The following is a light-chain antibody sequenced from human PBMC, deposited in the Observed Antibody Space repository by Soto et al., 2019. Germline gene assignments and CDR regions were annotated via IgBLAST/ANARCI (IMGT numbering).Light chain of an antibody. Sequence: QAVVTQPPSVSGAPGQRVTISCTGSSSNIGAGYDVHWYQQLPGTAPKLLIYGNSNRPSGVPDRFSGTKSGTSASLAITGLQAVDEADYYCQSYDSRLSGSRVFGGGTKLTVL. J-gene: IGLJ2*01. CDR3: QSYDSRLSGSRV. CDR1: SSNIGAGYD. V-gene: IGLV1-40*01. CDR2: GNS.